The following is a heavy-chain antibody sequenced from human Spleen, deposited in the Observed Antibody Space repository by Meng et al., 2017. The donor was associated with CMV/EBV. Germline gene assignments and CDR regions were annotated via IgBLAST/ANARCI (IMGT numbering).Heavy chain of an antibody. CDR2: IKSQTDGGTA. CDR3: ATGVLGQWSYFDS. J-gene: IGHJ4*02. CDR1: GFTCSKAW. Sequence: SGFTCSKAWMSWVRQAPGKGLEWVGRIKSQTDGGTADYAAPVKGRFTISRDDSKSTLYLQLNSLKTEDTAVYSCATGVLGQWSYFDSWGQGTLVTVSS. D-gene: IGHD6-19*01. V-gene: IGHV3-15*01.